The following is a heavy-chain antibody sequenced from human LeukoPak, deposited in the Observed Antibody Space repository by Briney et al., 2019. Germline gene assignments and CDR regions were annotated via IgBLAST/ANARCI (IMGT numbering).Heavy chain of an antibody. CDR3: TRVPNWNDVNWFDP. D-gene: IGHD1-1*01. CDR2: IWYDGTNK. CDR1: GFTFSSYG. V-gene: IGHV3-33*01. J-gene: IGHJ5*02. Sequence: GGSLRLSCAASGFTFSSYGMHWVRQAPGKGLEWVAVIWYDGTNKNYAESVKGRFTISRDNAKNSLFLQMNSLRAEDTAVYYCTRVPNWNDVNWFDPWGQGTLVIVSS.